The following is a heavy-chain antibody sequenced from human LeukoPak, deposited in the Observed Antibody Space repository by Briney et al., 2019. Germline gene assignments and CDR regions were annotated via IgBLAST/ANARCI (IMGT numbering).Heavy chain of an antibody. Sequence: PSETLSLTCTVSGGSISSSTDYWGWIRQPPGKGLEWIGSIYHSGSTFYNPSLRSRVTISVDTSKNQFSLRLGSVTAADTAVYYCARGDSSGWSGVDDAFDIWGQGTMVIVSS. J-gene: IGHJ3*02. CDR2: IYHSGST. CDR3: ARGDSSGWSGVDDAFDI. V-gene: IGHV4-39*01. D-gene: IGHD6-19*01. CDR1: GGSISSSTDY.